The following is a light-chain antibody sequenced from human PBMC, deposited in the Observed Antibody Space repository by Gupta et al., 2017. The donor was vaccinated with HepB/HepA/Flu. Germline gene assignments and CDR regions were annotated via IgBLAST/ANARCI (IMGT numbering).Light chain of an antibody. CDR2: AVT. CDR1: SSDVGFFDY. V-gene: IGLV2-11*01. J-gene: IGLJ2*01. Sequence: QSALTQPRSVSGSPGQSVTISCTGTSSDVGFFDYVSWYQLHPGKAPKLMIDAVTKRPSGVPDRFSASKSGNTASLTISGLQADDDSDYYCCSYTANNVIFGGGTKLTVL. CDR3: CSYTANNVI.